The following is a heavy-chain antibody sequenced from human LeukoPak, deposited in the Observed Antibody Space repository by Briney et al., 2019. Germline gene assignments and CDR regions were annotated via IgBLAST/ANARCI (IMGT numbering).Heavy chain of an antibody. CDR2: ISSSSSYI. V-gene: IGHV3-21*01. CDR1: GFTFSSYS. CDR3: AREVTHGAFDI. D-gene: IGHD2-21*02. J-gene: IGHJ3*02. Sequence: GGSLRLSCAASGFTFSSYSMNWVRQAPGEGLEWVSSISSSSSYIYYADSVKGRFTISRDNAKNSLYLQMNSLRAEDTAVYYCAREVTHGAFDIWGQGTMVTVSS.